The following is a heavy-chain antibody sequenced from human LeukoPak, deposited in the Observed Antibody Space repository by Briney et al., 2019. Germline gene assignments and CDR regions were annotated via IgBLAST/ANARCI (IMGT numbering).Heavy chain of an antibody. CDR2: ISYDGSNK. Sequence: GGSLRLSCAASGFTFRSYDMHWVRQARGKGLEWVAVISYDGSNKYYADSVKGRFTISRDNSKNTLYLQMNSLRAEETAVYYCGRDLPDGSGWSFYYWGQGTLVTVSS. D-gene: IGHD6-19*01. CDR3: GRDLPDGSGWSFYY. J-gene: IGHJ4*02. CDR1: GFTFRSYD. V-gene: IGHV3-30-3*01.